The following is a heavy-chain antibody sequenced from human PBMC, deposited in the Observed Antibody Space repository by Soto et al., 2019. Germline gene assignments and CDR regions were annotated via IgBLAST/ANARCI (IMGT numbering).Heavy chain of an antibody. J-gene: IGHJ5*02. D-gene: IGHD4-17*01. CDR3: ARSYVYGDYDP. CDR1: GGSISSYY. Sequence: SETLSLTCTVSGGSISSYYWSWIRQPPGKGLEWIGYIYYSGSTNYNPSLKSRVTISVDTSKNQFSLKLSSVTAADTAVYYCARSYVYGDYDPWGQGTLVTVSS. V-gene: IGHV4-59*01. CDR2: IYYSGST.